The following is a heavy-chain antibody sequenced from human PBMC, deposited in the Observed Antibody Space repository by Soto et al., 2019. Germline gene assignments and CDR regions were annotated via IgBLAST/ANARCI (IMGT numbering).Heavy chain of an antibody. J-gene: IGHJ6*03. CDR2: FDPEDGET. Sequence: ASVKVSCKVSGYTLNELSMHWVRQAPGKGLEGMGGFDPEDGETIYAQKFQGRVTMTEDTSTDTAYMELSSLRSEDTAVYYCAKDRPSHSSGAIMDAWGKGTTVTVSS. D-gene: IGHD6-19*01. CDR3: AKDRPSHSSGAIMDA. V-gene: IGHV1-24*01. CDR1: GYTLNELS.